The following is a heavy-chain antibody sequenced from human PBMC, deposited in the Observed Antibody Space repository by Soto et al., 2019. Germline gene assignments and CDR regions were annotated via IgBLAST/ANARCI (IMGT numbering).Heavy chain of an antibody. CDR2: MYPDDSDI. Sequence: PGECLKISCKASGYSFYFYWIGWVRQMPGKGLEWMAIMYPDDSDIRYSPSFEAHVTISAARSTSTAFLQWSSLKASDTAMYYCATAYVYDFENSNYYRDAFDIWGQGTLVTVSS. J-gene: IGHJ3*02. V-gene: IGHV5-51*01. CDR1: GYSFYFYW. D-gene: IGHD3-22*01. CDR3: ATAYVYDFENSNYYRDAFDI.